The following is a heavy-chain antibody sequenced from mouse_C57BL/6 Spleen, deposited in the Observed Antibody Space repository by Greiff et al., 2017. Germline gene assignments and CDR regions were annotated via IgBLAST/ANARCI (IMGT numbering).Heavy chain of an antibody. CDR3: ATSLEEGYFDV. D-gene: IGHD1-2*01. Sequence: QVQLKESGPGLVQPSQSLSITCTVSGFSLTSYGVHWVRQPPGKGLEWLGVIWSGGSTDYNAAFISRLSISKDNSKSQVFFKMNSLQADDTAIYYCATSLEEGYFDVWGTGTTVTVSS. CDR2: IWSGGST. J-gene: IGHJ1*03. V-gene: IGHV2-4*01. CDR1: GFSLTSYG.